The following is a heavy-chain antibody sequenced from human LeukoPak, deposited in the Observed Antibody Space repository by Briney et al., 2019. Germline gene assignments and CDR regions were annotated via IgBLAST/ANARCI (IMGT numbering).Heavy chain of an antibody. CDR1: GFTFTNAW. CDR3: TTEGLVAKSYYYGMDV. D-gene: IGHD2-15*01. V-gene: IGHV3-15*01. CDR2: IKSKTDGGTT. Sequence: GGSLRLSCAASGFTFTNAWMSWVRQAPGKGLEWVGRIKSKTDGGTTDYAAPVKGRFTISRNDSKNTLYLQMNSLKTEDTAVYYCTTEGLVAKSYYYGMDVWGQGTTVTVSS. J-gene: IGHJ6*02.